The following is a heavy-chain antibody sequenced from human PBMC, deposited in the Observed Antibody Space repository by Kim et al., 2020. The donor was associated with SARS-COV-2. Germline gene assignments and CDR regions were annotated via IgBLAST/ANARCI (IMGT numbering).Heavy chain of an antibody. D-gene: IGHD4-4*01. V-gene: IGHV4-39*01. CDR2: IYYSGST. Sequence: SETLSLTCTVSGGSISSSSYYWGWIRQPPGKGLEWIGSIYYSGSTYYNPSLKSRVTISVDTSKNQFSLKLSSVTAADTAVYYCARQDSNYNPWGQGTLVTVSS. CDR3: ARQDSNYNP. CDR1: GGSISSSSYY. J-gene: IGHJ5*02.